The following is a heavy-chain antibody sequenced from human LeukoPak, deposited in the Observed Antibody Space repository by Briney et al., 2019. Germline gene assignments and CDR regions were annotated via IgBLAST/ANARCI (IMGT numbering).Heavy chain of an antibody. CDR2: IKSKTDGGTT. CDR3: TTDPRLFYYFDC. CDR1: GFTFSNAW. J-gene: IGHJ4*02. D-gene: IGHD3-9*01. Sequence: PGGSLRLSCAASGFTFSNAWMSWVRQAPGKGLEWVGRIKSKTDGGTTDYAAPVKGRFTISRDDSKNTLYLQMNSLKTEDTAVYYCTTDPRLFYYFDCWGQGTLVTVSS. V-gene: IGHV3-15*01.